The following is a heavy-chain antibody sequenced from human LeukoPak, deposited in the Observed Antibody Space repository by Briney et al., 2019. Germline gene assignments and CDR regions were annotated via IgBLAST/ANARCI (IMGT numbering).Heavy chain of an antibody. CDR3: AVHLPGDYLDR. Sequence: ASVKVSCKASGYAFNIYDINWVRQPTGQGLEWMGWMNPDSGNTGFAQKFQGRVTMTRNTSITTAYMELSSLRFEDTAVYYCAVHLPGDYLDRWGQGTLVTVSS. V-gene: IGHV1-8*01. CDR1: GYAFNIYD. CDR2: MNPDSGNT. J-gene: IGHJ4*02.